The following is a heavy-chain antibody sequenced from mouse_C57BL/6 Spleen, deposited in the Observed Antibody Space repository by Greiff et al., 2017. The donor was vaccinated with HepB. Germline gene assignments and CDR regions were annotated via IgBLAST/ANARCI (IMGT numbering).Heavy chain of an antibody. J-gene: IGHJ1*03. D-gene: IGHD1-1*01. Sequence: VQLQQSGAELVRPGASVKLSCKASGYTFTDYYINWVKQRPGQGLEWIARIYPGSGNTYYNEKFKGKATLTAEKSSSTAYMQLSSLTSEDSAVYFCARYGSSYVDWYFDVWGTGTTVTVSS. CDR3: ARYGSSYVDWYFDV. V-gene: IGHV1-76*01. CDR1: GYTFTDYY. CDR2: IYPGSGNT.